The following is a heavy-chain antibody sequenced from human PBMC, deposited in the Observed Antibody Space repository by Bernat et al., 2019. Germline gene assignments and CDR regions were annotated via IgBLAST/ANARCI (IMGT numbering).Heavy chain of an antibody. CDR1: GFTFSDFS. V-gene: IGHV3-21*05. Sequence: EMQLVESGGGLVKPGGSLRLSCTASGFTFSDFSMNWVRQAPGKGLEWLSYISRISSHIYYADSVKGRLTISRDNAKSTLYLQMNSLGADDTAVYYCAGDPADSLTRNWFDPWGQGTLVTVSS. CDR3: AGDPADSLTRNWFDP. J-gene: IGHJ5*02. CDR2: ISRISSHI. D-gene: IGHD4-4*01.